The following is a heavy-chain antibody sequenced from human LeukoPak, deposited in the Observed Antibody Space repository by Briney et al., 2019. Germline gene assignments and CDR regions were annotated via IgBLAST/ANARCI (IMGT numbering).Heavy chain of an antibody. CDR2: ISSRSTTI. V-gene: IGHV3-11*01. J-gene: IGHJ4*02. D-gene: IGHD2-15*01. Sequence: GGSLRLSCTASGFDFSNSFMTWVRQAPGRGLEWGSYISSRSTTIYYADSVKGRFTISRDNGKNTVYLQMNNLRVDDTAVFYCGKGSLAVPATPLDFWGQGTLVTVSS. CDR1: GFDFSNSF. CDR3: GKGSLAVPATPLDF.